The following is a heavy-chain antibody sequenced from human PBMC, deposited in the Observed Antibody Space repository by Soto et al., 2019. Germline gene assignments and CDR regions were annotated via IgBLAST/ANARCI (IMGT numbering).Heavy chain of an antibody. CDR2: IIPIFGTA. V-gene: IGHV1-69*13. CDR1: GGTFSSYA. J-gene: IGHJ4*02. Sequence: SVKVSCKASGGTFSSYAISWVRQAPGQGLEWMGGIIPIFGTANYAQKFQGRVTITADESTSTAYMELSSLRSEDTAVYYCARAPNHYDSSGYYYPYYFDYWGQGTLVTVSS. CDR3: ARAPNHYDSSGYYYPYYFDY. D-gene: IGHD3-22*01.